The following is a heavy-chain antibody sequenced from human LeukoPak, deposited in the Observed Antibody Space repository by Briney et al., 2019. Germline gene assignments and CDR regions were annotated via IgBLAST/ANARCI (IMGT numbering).Heavy chain of an antibody. CDR2: ISAGGGST. D-gene: IGHD3-10*01. V-gene: IGHV3-23*01. CDR3: ANKYGSGPRDAFDI. Sequence: HPGGSLRLSCAASGFTFSSYAMSWVRQAPGKGLEWVSDISAGGGSTYYAGSVKGRFTISRDKSKSTLFLQMNSLRAEDTAVYYCANKYGSGPRDAFDIWGQGTMVTVSS. J-gene: IGHJ3*02. CDR1: GFTFSSYA.